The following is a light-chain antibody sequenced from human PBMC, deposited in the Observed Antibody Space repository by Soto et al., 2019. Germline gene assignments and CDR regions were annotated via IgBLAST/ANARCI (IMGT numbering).Light chain of an antibody. CDR1: SSDVGGYNY. Sequence: QSALTQPASVSGSPGQSITISCTGTSSDVGGYNYVSWYQQHPGKAPKLMIYEVTNRPSGVSNRFSGSKSRNTASLTISGLQADDEADYYCSSYTSSITYVFGTGTKVTVL. CDR2: EVT. CDR3: SSYTSSITYV. V-gene: IGLV2-14*01. J-gene: IGLJ1*01.